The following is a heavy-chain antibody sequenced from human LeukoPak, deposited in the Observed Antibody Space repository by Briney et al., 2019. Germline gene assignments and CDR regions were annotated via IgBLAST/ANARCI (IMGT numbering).Heavy chain of an antibody. CDR3: ARASIAAAVDY. CDR1: GGSISSSSYY. D-gene: IGHD6-13*01. V-gene: IGHV4-39*07. CDR2: IYYSGST. J-gene: IGHJ4*02. Sequence: SETLSLTCTVSGGSISSSSYYWGWIRQPPGKGLEWIGSIYYSGSTYYNPSLKSRVTISVDTSKNQFSLKLSSVTAADTAVYYCARASIAAAVDYWGQGTPVTVSS.